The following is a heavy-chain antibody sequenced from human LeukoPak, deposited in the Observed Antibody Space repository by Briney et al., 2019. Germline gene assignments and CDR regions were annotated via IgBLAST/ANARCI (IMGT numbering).Heavy chain of an antibody. CDR3: ARGGAYYYDSSGYYTY. V-gene: IGHV1-2*02. Sequence: GASAKVSCKASGYTFTGYYMHWVRQAPGQGLEWMGWINPNSGGTNYAQKFQGRVTMTRDTSISTAYMELSRLRSDDTAVYYCARGGAYYYDSSGYYTYWGQGTLVTVSS. D-gene: IGHD3-22*01. CDR1: GYTFTGYY. J-gene: IGHJ4*02. CDR2: INPNSGGT.